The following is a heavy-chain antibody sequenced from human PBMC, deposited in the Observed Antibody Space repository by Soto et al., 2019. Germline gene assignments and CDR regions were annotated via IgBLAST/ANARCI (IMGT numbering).Heavy chain of an antibody. CDR1: GGTFRSYA. J-gene: IGHJ4*02. V-gene: IGHV1-69*13. Sequence: ASVIVSFMATGGTFRSYATRSVRKAPGQGLEWMGGIITIFGTANYAQKFQGRVTITADESTSTAYMELSSLRSEDTAVYYCARVRMDTQFDYWGQGTLVTVSS. CDR2: IITIFGTA. CDR3: ARVRMDTQFDY.